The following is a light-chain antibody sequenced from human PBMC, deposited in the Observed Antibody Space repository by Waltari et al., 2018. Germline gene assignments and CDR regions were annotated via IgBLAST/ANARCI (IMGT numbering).Light chain of an antibody. Sequence: SYVLTQPPSVSVAPGQTARITCGGNNLGSKSVHRYQQKPGQAPVLVVYDDSDRPSGIPERFSGSNSGNTATLTISRVEARDEADYYCQVWDSSSDRHVVFGGGTKLTVL. CDR1: NLGSKS. CDR3: QVWDSSSDRHVV. J-gene: IGLJ2*01. V-gene: IGLV3-21*02. CDR2: DDS.